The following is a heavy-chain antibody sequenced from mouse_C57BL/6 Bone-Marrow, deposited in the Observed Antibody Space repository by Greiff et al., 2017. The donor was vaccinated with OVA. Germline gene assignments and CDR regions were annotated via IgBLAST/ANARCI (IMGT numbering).Heavy chain of an antibody. Sequence: VHVKQSGPELVKPGASVKISCKASGYSFTDYNMNWVKQSNGKSLEWIGVINPNYGTTSYNQKFKGKATLTVDQSSSTAYMQLNSLTSEDSAVYYCARQGFITTVVAPDYWGQGTTLTVSS. J-gene: IGHJ2*01. D-gene: IGHD1-1*01. V-gene: IGHV1-39*01. CDR1: GYSFTDYN. CDR2: INPNYGTT. CDR3: ARQGFITTVVAPDY.